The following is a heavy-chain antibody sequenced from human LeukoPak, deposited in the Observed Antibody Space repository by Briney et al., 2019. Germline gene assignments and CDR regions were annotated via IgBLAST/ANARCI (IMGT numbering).Heavy chain of an antibody. CDR1: GGSISSYY. CDR2: IYTSGST. J-gene: IGHJ4*02. D-gene: IGHD3-3*01. V-gene: IGHV4-4*07. Sequence: SETLSLTCTVSGGSISSYYWSWIRQPPGKGLEWIGRIYTSGSTNYNPSLESRVTMSVDTSKNQFSLKLSSVTAADTAVYYCARSLRFLEWSLGLWGQGTLVTVSS. CDR3: ARSLRFLEWSLGL.